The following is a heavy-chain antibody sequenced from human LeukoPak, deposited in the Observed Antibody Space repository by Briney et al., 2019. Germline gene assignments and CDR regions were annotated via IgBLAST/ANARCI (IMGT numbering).Heavy chain of an antibody. D-gene: IGHD4-17*01. J-gene: IGHJ4*02. CDR2: INHSGST. CDR3: ARGGPYGDYYFDY. V-gene: IGHV4-34*01. Sequence: SETLSLTCAVYGGSFSSYYWSWIRQPPGKGLEWIGEINHSGSTNYNPSLKSRVTISVDTSKNQFSLKLSSVTAADTAVYYCARGGPYGDYYFDYWGQGTLVTVSS. CDR1: GGSFSSYY.